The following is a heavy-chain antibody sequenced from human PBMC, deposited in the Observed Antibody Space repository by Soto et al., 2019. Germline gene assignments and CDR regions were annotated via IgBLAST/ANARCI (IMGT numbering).Heavy chain of an antibody. CDR1: GYTFTRYT. CDR3: AGGIATGQLAP. Sequence: VQLVQSGAEVKKPGASVKISCKASGYTFTRYTVNWVRQAPGQRLEWMGWVNPDNGNTNSSQKFQDRVIITRDTAASAAYMDPSRLRAEDTAVYYCAGGIATGQLAPWGQGTLVTVSS. D-gene: IGHD6-6*01. J-gene: IGHJ5*02. CDR2: VNPDNGNT. V-gene: IGHV1-3*01.